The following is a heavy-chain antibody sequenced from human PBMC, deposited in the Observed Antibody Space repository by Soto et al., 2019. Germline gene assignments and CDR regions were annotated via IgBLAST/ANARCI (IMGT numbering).Heavy chain of an antibody. Sequence: QVQLQQSGPGLVKPSQTLSLTCAISGDSVSSKSAAWNWIRQSPSRGLEWLGRTYYRSKWSTDSAVSVKSRITISPDTSKNQFSLHLNSVTLEDTAVYYCTSALSGSYDSWGQGTLVTVSS. CDR1: GDSVSSKSAA. CDR2: TYYRSKWST. CDR3: TSALSGSYDS. V-gene: IGHV6-1*01. J-gene: IGHJ5*01. D-gene: IGHD1-26*01.